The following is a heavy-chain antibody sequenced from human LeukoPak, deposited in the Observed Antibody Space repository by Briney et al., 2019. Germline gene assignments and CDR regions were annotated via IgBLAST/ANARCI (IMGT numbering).Heavy chain of an antibody. D-gene: IGHD2-15*01. CDR3: AKDMSGPYSLTRYGMEL. CDR1: GFTFDDYA. V-gene: IGHV3-9*01. Sequence: PGGSLRLSCAASGFTFDDYAMHWVRQAPGKGLEWVSGISWNSGSIGYADSVKGRFTISRDNAKNSLYLQMNSLRAEDTALYYCAKDMSGPYSLTRYGMELWGQGTTVTVSS. J-gene: IGHJ6*02. CDR2: ISWNSGSI.